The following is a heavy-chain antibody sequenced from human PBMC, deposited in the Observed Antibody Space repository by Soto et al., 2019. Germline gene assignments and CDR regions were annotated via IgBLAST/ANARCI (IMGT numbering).Heavy chain of an antibody. D-gene: IGHD2-2*01. J-gene: IGHJ6*02. V-gene: IGHV5-51*01. CDR2: IYPGDSDT. Sequence: GESLKISCKGSGYSFTSYWIGWVRQMPGKGLEWMGIIYPGDSDTRYSPSFQGQVTISADKSISTAYLQWSSLKASDTAMYYCARGGDIVVVPAAIGRYSSGPYYGMDVWGQGTTVTVSS. CDR1: GYSFTSYW. CDR3: ARGGDIVVVPAAIGRYSSGPYYGMDV.